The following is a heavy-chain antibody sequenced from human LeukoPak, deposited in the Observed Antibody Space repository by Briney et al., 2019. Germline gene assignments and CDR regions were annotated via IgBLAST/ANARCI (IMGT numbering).Heavy chain of an antibody. CDR2: ISSSGSTI. CDR1: GFTFSTFA. CDR3: ARDLSLYCSGGSCYSLNY. Sequence: GGSLRLSCAASGFTFSTFAMHWVRQAPGKGLEWVSYISSSGSTIYYADSVKGRFTISRDNAKNSLYLQMNSLRAEDTAAYYCARDLSLYCSGGSCYSLNYWGQGTLVTVSS. V-gene: IGHV3-48*04. D-gene: IGHD2-15*01. J-gene: IGHJ4*02.